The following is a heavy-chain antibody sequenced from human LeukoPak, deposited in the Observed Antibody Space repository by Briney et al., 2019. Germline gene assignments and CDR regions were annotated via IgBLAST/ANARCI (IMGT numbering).Heavy chain of an antibody. J-gene: IGHJ4*01. V-gene: IGHV4-4*07. CDR1: DDSISTYY. Sequence: SETLSLTCTVPDDSISTYYWDWLRQPAGKGLEWIGRIYDSGSGSTNYNPSLKSRVTMSLDTSNNQVSLNLSSVTAADTAVYFCAREGIKYSSSWCVLYWGHGTLVTVPS. CDR2: IYDSGSGST. CDR3: AREGIKYSSSWCVLY. D-gene: IGHD6-19*01.